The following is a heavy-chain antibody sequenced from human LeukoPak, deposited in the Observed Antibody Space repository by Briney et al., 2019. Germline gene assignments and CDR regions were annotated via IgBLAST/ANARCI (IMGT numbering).Heavy chain of an antibody. J-gene: IGHJ4*02. Sequence: ASVKVSCKASGGTFSRYAISWVRQAPGQGLEWMGGIIPIFGTANYAQKFQGRVTITADESTSTAYMELSSLRSEDTAVYYCARSRSPYYYDSSGYGLVDYWGQGTLVTVSS. CDR1: GGTFSRYA. D-gene: IGHD3-22*01. V-gene: IGHV1-69*13. CDR2: IIPIFGTA. CDR3: ARSRSPYYYDSSGYGLVDY.